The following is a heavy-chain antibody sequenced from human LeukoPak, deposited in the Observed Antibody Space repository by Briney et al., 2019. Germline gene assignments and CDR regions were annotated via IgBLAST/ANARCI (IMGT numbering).Heavy chain of an antibody. CDR2: FDPEDGET. V-gene: IGHV1-24*01. CDR3: ATSLVPDSSGYYQNWFDP. J-gene: IGHJ5*02. CDR1: GYTLTELS. D-gene: IGHD3-22*01. Sequence: ASVKVSCKVSGYTLTELSMHWVRQTPGKRLEWMGGFDPEDGETIYAQKFQGRVTMTEDTSTDTAYMELSSLRSEDTAVYYCATSLVPDSSGYYQNWFDPWGQGTLVTVSS.